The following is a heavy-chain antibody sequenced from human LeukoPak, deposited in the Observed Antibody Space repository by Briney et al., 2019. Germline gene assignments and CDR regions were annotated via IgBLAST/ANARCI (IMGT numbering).Heavy chain of an antibody. CDR1: GFTFSSYS. D-gene: IGHD2-15*01. Sequence: PGGSLRLSCAASGFTFSSYSMNCVLQAPGKGLQWVSSIISHSRYINYAASVKGRFTISRDNAKNSLYLKMSSLTAADTAVYYCARDGFLASYCSGGSGYSRPIYGMDVWGQGTTVTVSS. CDR2: IISHSRYI. V-gene: IGHV3-21*01. CDR3: ARDGFLASYCSGGSGYSRPIYGMDV. J-gene: IGHJ6*02.